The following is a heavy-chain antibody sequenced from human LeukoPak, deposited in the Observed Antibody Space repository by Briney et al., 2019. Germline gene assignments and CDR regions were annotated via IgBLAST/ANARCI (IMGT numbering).Heavy chain of an antibody. CDR1: GLTFSRYG. D-gene: IGHD6-19*01. Sequence: PGGSLRLSCVSSGLTFSRYGIHWVRQGPGKGLEWVSFIQTDGSSKFYSDSVKGRFTISRDNPKNTVYLQLNSLSTADTAVYYCAKQGAGIRDWGQGTLVTVSS. CDR3: AKQGAGIRD. CDR2: IQTDGSSK. J-gene: IGHJ4*02. V-gene: IGHV3-30*02.